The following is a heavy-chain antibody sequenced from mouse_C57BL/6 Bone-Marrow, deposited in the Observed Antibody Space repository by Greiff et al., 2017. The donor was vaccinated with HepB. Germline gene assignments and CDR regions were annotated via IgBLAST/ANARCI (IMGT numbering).Heavy chain of an antibody. V-gene: IGHV1-50*01. Sequence: QVQLQQPGAELVKPGASVKLSCKASGYTFTSYWMQWVKQRPGQGLEWIGEIDPSDSYTNSNQKFKGKATLTVYTSTSTAYLQLSSLTSEDSAIYYCAREGLLLRSCSAMDYWGQGTAVTVSS. J-gene: IGHJ4*01. CDR1: GYTFTSYW. D-gene: IGHD1-1*01. CDR2: IDPSDSYT. CDR3: AREGLLLRSCSAMDY.